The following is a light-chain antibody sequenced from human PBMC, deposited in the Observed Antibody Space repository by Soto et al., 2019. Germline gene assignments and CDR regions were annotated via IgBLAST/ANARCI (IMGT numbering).Light chain of an antibody. CDR3: QQYNSYSIT. CDR2: KAS. CDR1: RSISSW. J-gene: IGKJ5*01. Sequence: DIQMTQSPSTLSASVGDRVTITCRASRSISSWLAWYQQKPGKAPKLLIYKASSLESGVPSRFSGSGSGTEFTLTISSLQPDDFATYYCQQYNSYSITFGQGTRLEIK. V-gene: IGKV1-5*03.